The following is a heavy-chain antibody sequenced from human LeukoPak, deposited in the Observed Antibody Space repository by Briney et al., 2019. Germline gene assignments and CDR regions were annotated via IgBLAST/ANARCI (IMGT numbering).Heavy chain of an antibody. Sequence: PGGSLRLSCAASGFTFSSYSMNWVRQAPGKGLEWVSSISSSSSYIYYADSVKGRFTISRDNAKNSLYLQMNSLRAEDTAVYYCARDMVRGVIITVFDYYYGMDVWGQGTTVTVSS. V-gene: IGHV3-21*01. J-gene: IGHJ6*02. CDR2: ISSSSSYI. CDR3: ARDMVRGVIITVFDYYYGMDV. CDR1: GFTFSSYS. D-gene: IGHD3-10*01.